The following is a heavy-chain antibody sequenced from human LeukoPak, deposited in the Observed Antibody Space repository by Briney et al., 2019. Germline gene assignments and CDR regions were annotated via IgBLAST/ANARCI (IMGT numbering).Heavy chain of an antibody. V-gene: IGHV4-4*02. J-gene: IGHJ4*02. CDR3: AILYSSSWYGLPDY. CDR2: ISRSGGT. CDR1: GGSISSSKW. D-gene: IGHD6-13*01. Sequence: PSGTLSLTCAVSGGSISSSKWWSWVRQPPGKGLEWIGEISRSGGTNYSPSLKSRVTISVDTSKNQFSLKLSSVTAADTAVYYCAILYSSSWYGLPDYWGQGTLVTVSS.